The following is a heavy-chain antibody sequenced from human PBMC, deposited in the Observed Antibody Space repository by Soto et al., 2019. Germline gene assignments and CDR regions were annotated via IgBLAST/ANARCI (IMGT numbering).Heavy chain of an antibody. CDR3: ARDRGEGYCSGGSCYSVYYYYYYGMDV. Sequence: XGTLSLTCAVSGYCISSGYDWCWIRQPPGKGLEWIGSMYHIGSTYYNPSLKSRVTISVDTSKNQFSLKLSSVTAADTAVYYCARDRGEGYCSGGSCYSVYYYYYYGMDVWGQGTTVTVSS. CDR1: GYCISSGYD. CDR2: MYHIGST. V-gene: IGHV4-38-2*02. D-gene: IGHD2-15*01. J-gene: IGHJ6*02.